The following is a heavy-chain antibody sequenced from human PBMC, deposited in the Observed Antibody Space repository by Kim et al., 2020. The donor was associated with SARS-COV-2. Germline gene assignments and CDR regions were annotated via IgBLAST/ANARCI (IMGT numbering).Heavy chain of an antibody. Sequence: DSVKGRFTISRDNSKNTLYLQMNSLRAEDTAVYYCARDLSYYDSSGYPGVWGQGTLVTVSS. CDR3: ARDLSYYDSSGYPGV. J-gene: IGHJ4*02. D-gene: IGHD3-22*01. V-gene: IGHV3-30*07.